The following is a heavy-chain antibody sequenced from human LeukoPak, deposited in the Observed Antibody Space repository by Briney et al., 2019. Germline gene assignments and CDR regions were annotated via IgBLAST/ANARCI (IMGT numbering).Heavy chain of an antibody. D-gene: IGHD2-15*01. Sequence: GASVKVSCKASGYTFTSYDINWVRQATGQGLEWMGWMNPNSGNTGYAQKFQGRVTMTRNTSISTAYMELSSLRSEDTAVYYCATQRSYCSGGSCYLGAFDIWGQGTMVTVSS. CDR2: MNPNSGNT. V-gene: IGHV1-8*01. CDR1: GYTFTSYD. CDR3: ATQRSYCSGGSCYLGAFDI. J-gene: IGHJ3*02.